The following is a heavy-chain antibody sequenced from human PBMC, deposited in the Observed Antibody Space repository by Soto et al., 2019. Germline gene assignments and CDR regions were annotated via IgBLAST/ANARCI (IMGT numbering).Heavy chain of an antibody. CDR2: IIPILGIA. CDR1: GGTFSSYT. J-gene: IGHJ5*02. V-gene: IGHV1-69*02. Sequence: SVKVSCKASGGTFSSYTISWVRQAPGQGLEWMGRIIPILGIANYAQKFQGRVTITADKSTSTAYMELSSLRSEDTAVYYCAKAPLVRGVLGPTWGQGTLVTVSS. D-gene: IGHD3-10*01. CDR3: AKAPLVRGVLGPT.